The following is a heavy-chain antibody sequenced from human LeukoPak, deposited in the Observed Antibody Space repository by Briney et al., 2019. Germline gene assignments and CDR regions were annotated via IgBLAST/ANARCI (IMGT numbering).Heavy chain of an antibody. J-gene: IGHJ3*02. CDR2: MNPNSGNT. CDR1: GYTFTSYD. D-gene: IGHD6-13*01. Sequence: ASVKVSRKASGYTFTSYDINWVRQATGQGLEWMGWMNPNSGNTGYAQKFQGRVTMTRNTSISTAYMELSSLRSEDTAVYYCARQGSSWFAFDIWDQGTMVTVSS. V-gene: IGHV1-8*01. CDR3: ARQGSSWFAFDI.